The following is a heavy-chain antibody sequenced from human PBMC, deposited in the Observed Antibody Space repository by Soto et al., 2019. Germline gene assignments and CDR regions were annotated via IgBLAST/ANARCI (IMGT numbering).Heavy chain of an antibody. V-gene: IGHV4-59*01. CDR2: IYYSGST. J-gene: IGHJ4*02. Sequence: KTSETLSLTCTVSGGSISSYYWSWIRQPPGKGLEWIGYIYYSGSTNYNPSLKSRVTISVDTSKNQFSLKLSSVTAADTAVYYCAPCGGGYYDRSSYYFVYWYPGILVTVST. CDR1: GGSISSYY. D-gene: IGHD3-22*01. CDR3: APCGGGYYDRSSYYFVY.